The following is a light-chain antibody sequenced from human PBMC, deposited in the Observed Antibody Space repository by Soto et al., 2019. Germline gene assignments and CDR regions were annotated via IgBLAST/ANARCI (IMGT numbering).Light chain of an antibody. CDR3: QQYKNSSPWT. CDR1: QTINNW. V-gene: IGKV1-5*01. Sequence: DIQMTQSPSTLSASVGDRVTITCRASQTINNWLAWYQQKPGKAPNLLVYDASILGGGVPSRFSGSGSGTEFTLTVSSLQPDDFASYYCQQYKNSSPWTFIQGTKVEIK. CDR2: DAS. J-gene: IGKJ1*01.